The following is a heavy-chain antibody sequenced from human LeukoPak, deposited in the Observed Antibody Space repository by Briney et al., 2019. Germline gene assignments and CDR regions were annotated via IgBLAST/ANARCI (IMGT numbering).Heavy chain of an antibody. CDR2: IYPGDSDT. CDR1: GYSFTSYW. D-gene: IGHD2-21*02. CDR3: ARQNCGGDCYDNWFDP. V-gene: IGHV5-51*01. Sequence: GESLKISCKGPGYSFTSYWIGWVRQMPGKGLEWMGIIYPGDSDTRYSPSFQGQVTISADKSISTAYLQWSSLKASDTAMYYCARQNCGGDCYDNWFDPWGQGTLVTVSS. J-gene: IGHJ5*02.